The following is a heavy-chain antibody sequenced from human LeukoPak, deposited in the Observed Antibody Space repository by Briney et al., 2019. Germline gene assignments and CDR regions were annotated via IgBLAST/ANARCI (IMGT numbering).Heavy chain of an antibody. CDR2: ISSSGST. Sequence: SETLSLTCTVSGDSISSGDYYWSWIRQPAGKGLEWIGRISSSGSTNYNPSLKSRVTISVDTSKNQFSLKLSSVTAADTAVYYCARDGPRYYYGSGSGSDAFDIWGQGTMVTVSS. V-gene: IGHV4-61*02. J-gene: IGHJ3*02. CDR1: GDSISSGDYY. D-gene: IGHD3-10*01. CDR3: ARDGPRYYYGSGSGSDAFDI.